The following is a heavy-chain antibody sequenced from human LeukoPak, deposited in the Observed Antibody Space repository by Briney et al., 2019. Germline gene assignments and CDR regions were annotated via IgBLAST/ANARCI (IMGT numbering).Heavy chain of an antibody. CDR2: IYYSGST. D-gene: IGHD6-19*01. J-gene: IGHJ4*02. V-gene: IGHV4-39*01. Sequence: SETLSLTCTVSGGSISSSSYYWDCIRQPPGKGLEWIGSIYYSGSTYYNRSLKSRVTISVDTSKNQFSLKLSSVTAAYTAVYYCARRIAVAGHYFDYWGQGTLVTVSS. CDR3: ARRIAVAGHYFDY. CDR1: GGSISSSSYY.